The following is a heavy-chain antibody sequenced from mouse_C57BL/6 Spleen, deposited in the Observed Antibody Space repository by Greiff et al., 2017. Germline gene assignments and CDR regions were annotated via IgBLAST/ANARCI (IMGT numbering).Heavy chain of an antibody. D-gene: IGHD1-1*01. J-gene: IGHJ2*01. CDR3: ARGLLRNYFDY. CDR2: INPGSGGT. CDR1: GYAFTNYL. Sequence: VQLQQSGAELVRPGTSVKVSCKASGYAFTNYLIEWVKQRPGQGLEWIGVINPGSGGTNYNEKFKGKATLTADKSSSTAYMQLSSRTSEDSAVYFCARGLLRNYFDYWGQGTTLTVSS. V-gene: IGHV1-54*01.